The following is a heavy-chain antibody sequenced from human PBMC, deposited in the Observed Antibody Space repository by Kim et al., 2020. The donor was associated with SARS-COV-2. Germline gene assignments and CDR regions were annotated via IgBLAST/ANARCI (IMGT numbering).Heavy chain of an antibody. CDR1: GFTFSSYA. Sequence: GGSLRLSCAASGFTFSSYAMSWVRQAPGKGLEWVSAISGSGGSTYYADSVKGRFTISRDNSKNTLYLQMNSLRAEDTAVYYCAKGTQDYDFWSGYYGGKDSWGQGTLVTVSS. V-gene: IGHV3-23*01. D-gene: IGHD3-3*01. CDR2: ISGSGGST. CDR3: AKGTQDYDFWSGYYGGKDS. J-gene: IGHJ5*01.